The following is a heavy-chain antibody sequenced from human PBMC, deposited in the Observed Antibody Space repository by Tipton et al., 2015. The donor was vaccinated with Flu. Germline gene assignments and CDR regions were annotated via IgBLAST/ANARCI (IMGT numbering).Heavy chain of an antibody. CDR2: VYQSGDT. Sequence: TLSLTCTVSSYPITTNFYWGWIRQSPGKGLQWIAIVYQSGDTYYNPSLKSRVTISVDTAKNQFSLELSSVTAADSAVYYCARVETVQLYSFDYWGQGTVVTVSS. V-gene: IGHV4-38-2*02. J-gene: IGHJ4*02. CDR3: ARVETVQLYSFDY. D-gene: IGHD5-18*01. CDR1: SYPITTNFY.